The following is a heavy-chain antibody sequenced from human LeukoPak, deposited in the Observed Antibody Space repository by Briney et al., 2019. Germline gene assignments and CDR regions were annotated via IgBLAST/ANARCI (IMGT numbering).Heavy chain of an antibody. J-gene: IGHJ4*02. CDR1: GFTFSSYA. CDR3: ALGAKTFDY. D-gene: IGHD1-26*01. Sequence: GGSLRLSCAASGFTFSSYAMHWVRQAPGKGLEWVANIIQDGSETYYVDSVKGRFTISRDNAKNSLYLQMNSLTAEDTAVYYCALGAKTFDYWGQGTLVTVSS. V-gene: IGHV3-7*01. CDR2: IIQDGSET.